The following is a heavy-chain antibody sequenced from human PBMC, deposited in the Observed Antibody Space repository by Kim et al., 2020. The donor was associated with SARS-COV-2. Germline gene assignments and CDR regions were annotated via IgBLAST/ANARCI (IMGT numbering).Heavy chain of an antibody. Sequence: GGSLRLSCAASGFTFDDYAMHWVRQAPGKGLEWVSGISWNSGSIGYADSVKGRFTISRDNAKNSLYLQMNSLRAEDTALYYCAKDNSSSSSWFDYWGQGT. CDR2: ISWNSGSI. V-gene: IGHV3-9*01. J-gene: IGHJ4*02. CDR1: GFTFDDYA. D-gene: IGHD6-13*01. CDR3: AKDNSSSSSWFDY.